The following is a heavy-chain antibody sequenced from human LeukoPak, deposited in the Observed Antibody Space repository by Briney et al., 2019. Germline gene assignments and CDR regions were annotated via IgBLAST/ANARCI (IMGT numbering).Heavy chain of an antibody. J-gene: IGHJ4*02. D-gene: IGHD6-13*01. CDR3: ARDSSGTAGGYYFDY. CDR1: GFTFGDYA. Sequence: GGSLRLSCTASGFTFGDYAMSWVRQAPGKGLEWVSSISSSSSYIYYADSVKGRFTISRDNAKNSLYLQMNSLRAEDTAVYYCARDSSGTAGGYYFDYWGQGTLVTVSS. V-gene: IGHV3-21*01. CDR2: ISSSSSYI.